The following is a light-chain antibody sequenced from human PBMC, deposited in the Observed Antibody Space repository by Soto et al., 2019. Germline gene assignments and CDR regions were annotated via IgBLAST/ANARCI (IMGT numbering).Light chain of an antibody. Sequence: DILMTQSPSSLSASVGDSVIITCRASQTITNYLNWYQQKPGKAPKLLIYAASTLLSGVPSRFSGSGSGTHFTLTISSLQPEDFATYHCQQTYSSPYTFGQGTKLEIK. CDR2: AAS. CDR1: QTITNY. V-gene: IGKV1-39*01. J-gene: IGKJ2*01. CDR3: QQTYSSPYT.